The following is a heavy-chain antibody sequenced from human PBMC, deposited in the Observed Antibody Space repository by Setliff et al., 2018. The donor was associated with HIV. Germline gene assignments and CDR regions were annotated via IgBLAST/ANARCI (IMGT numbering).Heavy chain of an antibody. CDR2: LNHSGNI. J-gene: IGHJ4*02. D-gene: IGHD2-8*01. CDR1: GETFNGYF. Sequence: SETLSLTCAVYGETFNGYFWTWIRQSPGKGLEWIGELNHSGNINQNPSLRSGFTLSVDTSKNQFSLTLNSVTAADTAVYYCARGQLYCTNGVCYTCYYGIWGQGTLVTVSS. V-gene: IGHV4-34*01. CDR3: ARGQLYCTNGVCYTCYYGI.